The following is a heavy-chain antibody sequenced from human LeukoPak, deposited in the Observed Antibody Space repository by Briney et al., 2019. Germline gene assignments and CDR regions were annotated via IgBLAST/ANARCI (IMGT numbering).Heavy chain of an antibody. CDR1: GGSISSYY. V-gene: IGHV4-59*08. D-gene: IGHD3-22*01. CDR3: ARLYYDTSGYFDY. J-gene: IGHJ4*02. Sequence: PSETLSLTCTVSGGSISSYYWSWIRQPPGKGLEWIGYIYYSGSTNYNPSLKSRVTISVDTSKNQFSLKLSSVTAADTAVYYCARLYYDTSGYFDYWGQGTLVTVSS. CDR2: IYYSGST.